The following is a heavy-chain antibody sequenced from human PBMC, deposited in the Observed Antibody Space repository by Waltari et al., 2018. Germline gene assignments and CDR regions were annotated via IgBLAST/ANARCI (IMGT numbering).Heavy chain of an antibody. J-gene: IGHJ6*02. CDR1: GLTFRTYS. CDR3: ARARFIHDPNYYYGLDV. D-gene: IGHD3-16*01. CDR2: ISSSSTYT. Sequence: MQLATSGGGMVKPGGGRIRAFAASGLTFRTYSMAWFRHAPGKGLEWVSSISSSSTYTYYADSVKGRFTISRDSAKNSLYLLMNSLRAEDTAVYYCARARFIHDPNYYYGLDVWGQGTTVTISS. V-gene: IGHV3-21*01.